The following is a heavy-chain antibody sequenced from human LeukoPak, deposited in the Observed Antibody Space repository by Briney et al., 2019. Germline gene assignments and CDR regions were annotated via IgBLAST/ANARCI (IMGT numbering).Heavy chain of an antibody. J-gene: IGHJ6*02. CDR3: ARGIAAAGFFYYYYYGMDV. Sequence: SETLSLTCTVSGGSISSYYWSWIRQPPGKGLEWIGYIYYSGSTNYNPSLKSRVTISVDTSKNQFSLKLSSVTAADTAVYYCARGIAAAGFFYYYYYGMDVWGQGTMVTVSS. CDR2: IYYSGST. D-gene: IGHD6-13*01. V-gene: IGHV4-59*01. CDR1: GGSISSYY.